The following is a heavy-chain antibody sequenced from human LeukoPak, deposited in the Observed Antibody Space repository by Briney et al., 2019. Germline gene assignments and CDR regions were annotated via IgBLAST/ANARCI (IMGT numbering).Heavy chain of an antibody. CDR3: AKDRRIAAAGYAFDI. J-gene: IGHJ3*02. CDR2: INSDGSST. CDR1: GFTFSSYW. D-gene: IGHD6-13*01. V-gene: IGHV3-74*01. Sequence: GGSLRLSCAASGFTFSSYWMHWVRQAPGKGLVWVSRINSDGSSTSYADSVKGRFTISRDNAKNTLYLQMNSLRAEDTAVYYCAKDRRIAAAGYAFDIWGQGTMVTVSS.